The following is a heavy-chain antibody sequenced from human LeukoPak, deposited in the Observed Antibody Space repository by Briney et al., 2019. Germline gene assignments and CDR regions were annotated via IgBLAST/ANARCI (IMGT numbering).Heavy chain of an antibody. CDR2: INPSGGST. V-gene: IGHV1-46*01. D-gene: IGHD1-14*01. CDR1: TYTFTGYY. Sequence: ASVKVSCKASTYTFTGYYINWVRQAPGQGLEWMGIINPSGGSTSYAQKFQGRVTMTRDTSTSTVYMELSSLRSEDTAVYYCAREEVTTLYGMDVWGQGTTVTVSS. J-gene: IGHJ6*02. CDR3: AREEVTTLYGMDV.